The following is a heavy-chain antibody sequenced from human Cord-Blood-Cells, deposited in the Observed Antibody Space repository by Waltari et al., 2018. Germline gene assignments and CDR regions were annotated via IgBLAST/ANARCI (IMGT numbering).Heavy chain of an antibody. J-gene: IGHJ6*02. D-gene: IGHD6-13*01. CDR2: IMPIFGTA. Sequence: VQLVQSGAEVKKPGSSVKVSCKASGGTFSSYAISWVRQAPGKGLEWMGGIMPIFGTANYAQKFQGRVTITADESTSTAYMELSSLRSEDTAVYYCARFSDRTAALYYGMDVWGQGTTVTVSS. CDR3: ARFSDRTAALYYGMDV. CDR1: GGTFSSYA. V-gene: IGHV1-69*01.